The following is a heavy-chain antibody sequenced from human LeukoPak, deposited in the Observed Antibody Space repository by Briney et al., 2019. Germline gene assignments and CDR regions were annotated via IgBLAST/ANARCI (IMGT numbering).Heavy chain of an antibody. D-gene: IGHD6-19*01. J-gene: IGHJ4*02. Sequence: PSETLSLTCTVSGGSISSYYWSWIRQSPGKGLEWIGYIYYSGSTNYNPSLKSRVTISVDTSKNQFSLKLSSVTAADTAVYYCAACIAVAGIVVWGQGTLVTVSS. CDR1: GGSISSYY. CDR3: AACIAVAGIVV. CDR2: IYYSGST. V-gene: IGHV4-59*01.